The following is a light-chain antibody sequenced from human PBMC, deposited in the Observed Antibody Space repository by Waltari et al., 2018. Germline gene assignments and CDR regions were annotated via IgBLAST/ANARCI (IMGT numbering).Light chain of an antibody. J-gene: IGKJ4*01. V-gene: IGKV4-1*01. CDR3: QQYYTTPPT. CDR1: QSVLYNSNNKNY. CDR2: WAA. Sequence: DIVMTQSPDSLAVSLGERATVNCTSSQSVLYNSNNKNYLAWYQQMPGQPPRLLISWAATLEPGVPDLCRGSGSGSDFILTITSVQAEDVAVYYCQQYYTTPPTFGGGTKVEIK.